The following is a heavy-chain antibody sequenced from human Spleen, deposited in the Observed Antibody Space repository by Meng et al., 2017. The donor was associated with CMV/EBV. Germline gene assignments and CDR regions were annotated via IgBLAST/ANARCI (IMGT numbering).Heavy chain of an antibody. CDR1: GASISSSSYY. Sequence: SETLSLTCTVSGASISSSSYYWGWIRQPPGKGLEWIGSIYYSGSTYYNPSLKGRVTISVDTSKNQFSLKLSSVTAADTAVYYCASTGYSSGYGMDVWGQGTTVTVSS. J-gene: IGHJ6*02. CDR3: ASTGYSSGYGMDV. CDR2: IYYSGST. V-gene: IGHV4-39*07. D-gene: IGHD6-25*01.